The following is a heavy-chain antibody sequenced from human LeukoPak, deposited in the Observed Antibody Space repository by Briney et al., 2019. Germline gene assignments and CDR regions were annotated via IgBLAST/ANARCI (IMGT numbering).Heavy chain of an antibody. CDR3: ARDSRFLEWLSYPFDY. J-gene: IGHJ4*02. V-gene: IGHV3-21*01. CDR2: ISSSSSYI. Sequence: GGCLRLSCAASGFTFSSYSMNWVRQAPGKGLEWVSSISSSSSYIYYADSVKGRFTISRDNAKNSLYLQMNSLRAEDTAVYYCARDSRFLEWLSYPFDYWGQGTLVTVSS. D-gene: IGHD3-3*01. CDR1: GFTFSSYS.